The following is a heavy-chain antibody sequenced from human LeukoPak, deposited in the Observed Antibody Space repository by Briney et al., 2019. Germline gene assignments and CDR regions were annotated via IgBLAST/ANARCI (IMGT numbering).Heavy chain of an antibody. CDR2: INHSGST. Sequence: PSETLSLTCAVYGGSFSGYYWSWIRQPPGKGLEWIGEINHSGSTNYNPSLKSRVTISVDTSKNQFSLKLSSVTAADTAVYYCARCPGYSGYVVRRFDPWGQGTLVTVSS. CDR1: GGSFSGYY. V-gene: IGHV4-34*01. D-gene: IGHD5-12*01. J-gene: IGHJ5*02. CDR3: ARCPGYSGYVVRRFDP.